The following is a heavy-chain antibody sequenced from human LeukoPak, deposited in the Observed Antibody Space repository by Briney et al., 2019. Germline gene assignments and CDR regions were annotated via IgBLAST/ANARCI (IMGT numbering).Heavy chain of an antibody. CDR2: INPDNGGT. Sequence: ASVKVSCKASGYTFADYYMNWVRQAPGQGLEWMGWINPDNGGTNYAQKFQGRVTMTRNTSISTAYMELSSLRSEDTAVYYCARGQRLLWFGDTWAFDIWGQGTMVTVSS. J-gene: IGHJ3*02. D-gene: IGHD3-10*01. CDR1: GYTFADYY. V-gene: IGHV1-2*02. CDR3: ARGQRLLWFGDTWAFDI.